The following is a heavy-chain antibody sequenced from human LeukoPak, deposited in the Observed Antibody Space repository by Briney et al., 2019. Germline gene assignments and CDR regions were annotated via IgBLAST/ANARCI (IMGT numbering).Heavy chain of an antibody. CDR2: IYSSGSP. V-gene: IGHV4-4*07. CDR3: ARDNRGITMVRGVPHTIYYFDY. D-gene: IGHD3-10*01. CDR1: GSSISSYY. Sequence: SETLSLTCTVSGSSISSYYWSWIRQPAGEGLEGIGRIYSSGSPIYNPSLQSRVTISVDTSKNQFSLTMSSVTAADTPVQYCARDNRGITMVRGVPHTIYYFDYWGQGTLVTVSS. J-gene: IGHJ4*02.